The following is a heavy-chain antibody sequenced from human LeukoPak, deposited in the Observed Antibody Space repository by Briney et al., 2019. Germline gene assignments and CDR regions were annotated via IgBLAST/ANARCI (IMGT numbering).Heavy chain of an antibody. CDR1: GYTFNSYG. D-gene: IGHD2-15*01. CDR2: ISAYSGDT. J-gene: IGHJ4*02. V-gene: IGHV1-18*01. Sequence: ASVKVSCKASGYTFNSYGIIWVRQAPGQGLEWMGWISAYSGDTNYAQNLQGRVTMTTDTSTSTAYMELRSLRSDDTAVYYCARAYCSGGSCYSSNDYWGQGTLVTVSS. CDR3: ARAYCSGGSCYSSNDY.